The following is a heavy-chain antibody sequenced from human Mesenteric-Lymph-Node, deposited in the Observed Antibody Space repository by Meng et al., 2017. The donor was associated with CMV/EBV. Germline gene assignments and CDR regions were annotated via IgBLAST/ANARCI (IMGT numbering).Heavy chain of an antibody. CDR1: RVTFMAYY. CDR3: ARDGYCSSTSCSYYGMDV. D-gene: IGHD2-2*03. J-gene: IGHJ6*02. CDR2: INPHSGGA. V-gene: IGHV1-2*02. Sequence: ASVKVSCKASRVTFMAYYLHWVRQAPGQGLEWMGWINPHSGGASFAQKFQGRVTLTRDTSINTAYMEMSRLGSDDTAVYYCARDGYCSSTSCSYYGMDVWGQGTTVTVSS.